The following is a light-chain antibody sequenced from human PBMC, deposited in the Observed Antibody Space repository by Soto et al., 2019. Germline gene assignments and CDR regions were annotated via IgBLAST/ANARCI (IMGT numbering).Light chain of an antibody. J-gene: IGKJ5*01. CDR3: QQYAVSPIT. CDR1: QSVSSY. Sequence: VVLTQSPATLSLSPGERATLSCRASQSVSSYLAWYQQKPGQAPRLLIYGASSRATGIPARFSGSGSGTDFTLTISRLEPEDFAVFYCQQYAVSPITFGQGTRLEI. CDR2: GAS. V-gene: IGKV3-20*01.